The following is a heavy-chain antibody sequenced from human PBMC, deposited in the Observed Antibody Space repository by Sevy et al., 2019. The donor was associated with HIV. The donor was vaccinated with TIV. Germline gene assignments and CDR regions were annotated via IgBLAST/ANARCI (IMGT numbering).Heavy chain of an antibody. CDR1: GFTFTDSW. J-gene: IGHJ4*02. V-gene: IGHV3-7*03. CDR3: ARAIGKDGAY. D-gene: IGHD1-1*01. CDR2: INEDGSVI. Sequence: GGSLRLSCTASGFTFTDSWMHWVRQAPGKGLEWLATINEDGSVIYYVDSVKGRFTISRDNSMNSVFLQMTSLRAGDTATYYCARAIGKDGAYWGQGTLVTVSS.